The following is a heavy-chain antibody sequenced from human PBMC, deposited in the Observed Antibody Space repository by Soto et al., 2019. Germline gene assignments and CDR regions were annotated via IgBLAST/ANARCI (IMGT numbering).Heavy chain of an antibody. J-gene: IGHJ4*02. CDR3: ARSVVVPAALDY. Sequence: GGSLRLSCEASGFTFSSYGMHWVRQAPGKGLEWVAVIWYDGSKKYHGDSVMGRFTISRDNSKNTLYLQMNSLRDDDKAVYYCARSVVVPAALDYWGQGTPVTVSS. D-gene: IGHD2-2*01. V-gene: IGHV3-33*01. CDR2: IWYDGSKK. CDR1: GFTFSSYG.